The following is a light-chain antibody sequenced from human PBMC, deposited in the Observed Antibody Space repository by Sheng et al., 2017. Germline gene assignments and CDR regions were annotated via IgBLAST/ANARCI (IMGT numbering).Light chain of an antibody. V-gene: IGLV8-61*01. J-gene: IGLJ3*02. CDR2: STN. CDR1: SDSVSPSYH. Sequence: QPVVTQEPSFSVSPGGTVTLTCALSSDSVSPSYHPSWYQQTPGQTPRTLIYSTNIRSSGVPDRFSGSIIGNKAALTITGAQAADEATYYCAPYMGSGPSWMFGGGTKLTVL. CDR3: APYMGSGPSWM.